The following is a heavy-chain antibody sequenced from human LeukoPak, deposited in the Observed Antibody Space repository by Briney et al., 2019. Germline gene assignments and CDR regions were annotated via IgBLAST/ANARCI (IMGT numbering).Heavy chain of an antibody. J-gene: IGHJ4*02. V-gene: IGHV4-59*12. D-gene: IGHD2-2*02. Sequence: PSETLSLTCTVSGGSISSYYWSWIRQPPGKGLEWIGYIYYSGSTNYNPSLKSRVTISVDTSKNQFSLKLSSVTAADTAVYYCARGRYPGYFDYWGQRTLVTVSS. CDR1: GGSISSYY. CDR3: ARGRYPGYFDY. CDR2: IYYSGST.